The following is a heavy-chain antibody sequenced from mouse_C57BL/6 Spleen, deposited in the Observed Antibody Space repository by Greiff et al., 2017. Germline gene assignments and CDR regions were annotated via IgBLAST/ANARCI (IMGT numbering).Heavy chain of an antibody. CDR3: ARRWDGDYYAMDY. V-gene: IGHV1-50*01. D-gene: IGHD4-1*01. CDR2: IDPSDSYT. J-gene: IGHJ4*01. Sequence: QVQLQQPGAELVKPGASVKLSCKASGYTFTSYWMQWVKQRPGQGLAWIGVIDPSDSYTTYNQTFKGNATLTVDKSSSTAYMQVSSLTSEDSAVYYCARRWDGDYYAMDYWGQGTSVTVSS. CDR1: GYTFTSYW.